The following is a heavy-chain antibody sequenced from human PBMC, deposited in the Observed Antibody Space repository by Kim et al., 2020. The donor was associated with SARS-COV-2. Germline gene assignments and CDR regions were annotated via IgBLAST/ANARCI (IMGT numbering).Heavy chain of an antibody. Sequence: SETLSLTCTVSGGSISSYYWSWIRQPPGKGLEWIGYIYYSGSTNYNPSLKSRVTISVDTSKNQFSLKLSSVTAADTAVYYCARGYCSNTSCYVLDYWGQGTLVTVSS. V-gene: IGHV4-59*13. J-gene: IGHJ4*02. CDR1: GGSISSYY. CDR3: ARGYCSNTSCYVLDY. CDR2: IYYSGST. D-gene: IGHD2-2*01.